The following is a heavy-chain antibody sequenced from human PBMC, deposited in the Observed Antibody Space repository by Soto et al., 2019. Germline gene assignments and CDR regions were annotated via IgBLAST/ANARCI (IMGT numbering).Heavy chain of an antibody. D-gene: IGHD3-10*01. CDR3: ARVFGFGGMDV. Sequence: SETLSLTCTVSGGSISSGGYYWSWIRQHPGKGLEWIGYIYYIGSTYYNPSLKSRFTISVDTSKNQFSLKLSCLTAADTAVYYCARVFGFGGMDVWGQGTTVTVSS. CDR1: GGSISSGGYY. V-gene: IGHV4-31*03. CDR2: IYYIGST. J-gene: IGHJ6*02.